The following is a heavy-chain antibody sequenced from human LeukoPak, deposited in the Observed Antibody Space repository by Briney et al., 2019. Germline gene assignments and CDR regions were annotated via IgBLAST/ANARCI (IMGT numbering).Heavy chain of an antibody. V-gene: IGHV3-21*06. J-gene: IGHJ4*02. Sequence: GGSLRLSCTTSGFSFSSYSMNWVRQTPGKGLKWVSSISSGSSSVFYAESVRGRFTISRDSAKTSVFLQMDSLRADDSALYFCARSQRLGHCVNGVCVYPYYFDFWGQGALVTVSS. CDR2: ISSGSSSV. D-gene: IGHD2-8*01. CDR3: ARSQRLGHCVNGVCVYPYYFDF. CDR1: GFSFSSYS.